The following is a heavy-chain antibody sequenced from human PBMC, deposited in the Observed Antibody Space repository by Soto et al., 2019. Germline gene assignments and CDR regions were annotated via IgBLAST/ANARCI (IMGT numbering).Heavy chain of an antibody. Sequence: EVQLVESGGGLVQPGGSLRLSCGASGFTFGNYWMHWVRQAPGEGLVWVSRISGDGSFTMFADSVKGRFTISRDNAKNTLFLQMNSLRVDDTAVYYCARVGGGSGNFDYWGQGTLVTVSS. CDR2: ISGDGSFT. V-gene: IGHV3-74*03. D-gene: IGHD3-10*01. J-gene: IGHJ4*02. CDR3: ARVGGGSGNFDY. CDR1: GFTFGNYW.